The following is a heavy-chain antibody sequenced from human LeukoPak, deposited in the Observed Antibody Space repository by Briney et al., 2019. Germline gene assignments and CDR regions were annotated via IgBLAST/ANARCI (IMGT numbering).Heavy chain of an antibody. V-gene: IGHV1-2*02. J-gene: IGHJ3*02. CDR1: GYTYTAYY. CDR2: INPNSGGT. D-gene: IGHD3-22*01. Sequence: ASVKVSCKASGYTYTAYYMHWVRQAPGQGLEWMGWINPNSGGTNYAQKFQGRVTMTRDTSISTAYMELSRLRSDDTAVYYCARDYYDSSGFGAFDIWGQGTMVTVSS. CDR3: ARDYYDSSGFGAFDI.